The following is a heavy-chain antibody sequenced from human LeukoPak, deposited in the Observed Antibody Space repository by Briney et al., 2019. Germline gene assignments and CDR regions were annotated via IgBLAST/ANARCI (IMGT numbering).Heavy chain of an antibody. CDR2: INPSGGST. J-gene: IGHJ4*02. CDR1: GYTFTSYY. V-gene: IGHV1-46*03. CDR3: ARVGPWGSFDY. D-gene: IGHD7-27*01. Sequence: ASVKVSCKASGYTFTSYYMHWVRQAPGQGLEWMGIINPSGGSTSYAQKFQGRVTMTTDTSTSTVYMELSSLRAEDTAVSYCARVGPWGSFDYWGQGNLVTVSS.